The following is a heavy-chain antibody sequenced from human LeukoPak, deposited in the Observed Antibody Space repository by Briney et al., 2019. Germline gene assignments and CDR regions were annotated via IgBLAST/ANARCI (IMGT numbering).Heavy chain of an antibody. CDR3: ARGRFTIFGVVIRTYYFDY. CDR2: INHSGST. Sequence: SETLSLTCAVYGGSFSGYYWSWIRQPPGKGLEWIGEINHSGSTNYNPSLKSRVTISVDTSKNQFSLKLSSVTAADTAVYYCARGRFTIFGVVIRTYYFDYWGQGILVTVSS. J-gene: IGHJ4*02. V-gene: IGHV4-34*01. D-gene: IGHD3-3*01. CDR1: GGSFSGYY.